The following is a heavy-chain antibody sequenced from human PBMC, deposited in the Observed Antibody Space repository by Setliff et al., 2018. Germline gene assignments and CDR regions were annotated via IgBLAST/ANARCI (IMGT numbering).Heavy chain of an antibody. CDR3: ARDNTIVGATDY. CDR1: GFSITNGYY. V-gene: IGHV4-38-2*02. D-gene: IGHD1-26*01. J-gene: IGHJ4*02. CDR2: IFQSGIT. Sequence: SETLSLTCAVSGFSITNGYYWGWIRQSPGKQLEWIGNIFQSGITFYNPSLKSRVTISLDPSQNQFSLKLRSVTAADTAVYFCARDNTIVGATDYWGQGILVTVSS.